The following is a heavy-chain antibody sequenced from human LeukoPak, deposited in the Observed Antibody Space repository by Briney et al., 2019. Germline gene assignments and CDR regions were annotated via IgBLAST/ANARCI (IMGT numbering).Heavy chain of an antibody. Sequence: SVKVSCKASGGTFSSYAISWVRQAPGQGLEWMGGIIPIFGTANYAQKFQGRVTITADESTSTAYMELSSLRSDDTAVYYCARDYSYGYGWYYYYGMDVWGQGTTVTVSS. V-gene: IGHV1-69*13. D-gene: IGHD5-18*01. CDR2: IIPIFGTA. J-gene: IGHJ6*02. CDR3: ARDYSYGYGWYYYYGMDV. CDR1: GGTFSSYA.